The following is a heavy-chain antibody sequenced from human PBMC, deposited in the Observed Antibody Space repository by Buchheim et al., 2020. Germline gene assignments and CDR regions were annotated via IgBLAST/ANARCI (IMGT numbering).Heavy chain of an antibody. J-gene: IGHJ6*02. V-gene: IGHV3-30*18. CDR2: ISYDGSNK. Sequence: QVQLVESGGGVVQPGRSLRLSCAASGFTFSSYGMHWVRQAPGKRLEWVAVISYDGSNKYYADSVKGRFTISRDNSKNTLYLQMNSLRAEDTAVYYCAKDAYYDFWSGYRSAYYYGMDVWGQGTT. CDR1: GFTFSSYG. D-gene: IGHD3-3*01. CDR3: AKDAYYDFWSGYRSAYYYGMDV.